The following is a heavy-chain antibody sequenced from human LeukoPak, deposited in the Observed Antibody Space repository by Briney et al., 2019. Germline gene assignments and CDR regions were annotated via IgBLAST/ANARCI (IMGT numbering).Heavy chain of an antibody. CDR2: IYYSGSA. Sequence: SQTLSLTCTVSGGSISSGDYYWSWIRQPPGKGLEWIGYIYYSGSAYYNPSLKSRVTISVDTSKNQFSLKLSSVTAADTAVYYCARGGTVANYYYYGMDVWGQGTTVTVSS. V-gene: IGHV4-30-4*01. CDR3: ARGGTVANYYYYGMDV. D-gene: IGHD4-23*01. CDR1: GGSISSGDYY. J-gene: IGHJ6*02.